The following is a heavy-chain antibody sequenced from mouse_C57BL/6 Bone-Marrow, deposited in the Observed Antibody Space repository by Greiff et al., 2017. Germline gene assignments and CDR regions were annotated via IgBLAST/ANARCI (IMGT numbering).Heavy chain of an antibody. CDR2: IDPSDSYT. J-gene: IGHJ1*03. Sequence: QVQLQQPGAELVRPGTSVKLSCKASGYTFTSYWMHWVKQRPGQGLEWIGVIDPSDSYTNYNQKFKGKATLTLDTSSSTAYMQLSSLTSEDSAVYYCAPTVVATWNWYFDVWGTGTTVTVSS. D-gene: IGHD1-1*01. CDR3: APTVVATWNWYFDV. CDR1: GYTFTSYW. V-gene: IGHV1-59*01.